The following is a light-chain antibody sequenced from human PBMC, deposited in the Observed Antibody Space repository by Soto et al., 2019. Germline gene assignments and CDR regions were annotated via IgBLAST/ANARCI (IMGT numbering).Light chain of an antibody. J-gene: IGKJ1*01. CDR1: QSISSG. CDR2: KAS. Sequence: DIQMTQSPFTLSASVGDRVTSTCRASQSISSGLAWHQQKPGKAPKLLIYKASSLESGVPSRFSGSGSGTEFTLTISSLQPDDFAAYYCQQYNSYPRTFGQGTKVEIK. CDR3: QQYNSYPRT. V-gene: IGKV1-5*03.